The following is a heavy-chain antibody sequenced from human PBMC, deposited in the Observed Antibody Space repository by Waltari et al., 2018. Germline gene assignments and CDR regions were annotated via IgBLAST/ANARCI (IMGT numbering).Heavy chain of an antibody. CDR2: IRSKAYGGTT. CDR1: GFTFGDYA. J-gene: IGHJ6*02. CDR3: TRVGIAAPKGYYYYYGMDV. D-gene: IGHD6-13*01. V-gene: IGHV3-49*04. Sequence: EVQLVESGGGLVQPGRSLRLSCTASGFTFGDYAMSWVRQAPGKGLGWVGFIRSKAYGGTTEYAASVKGRFTNSRDDSKSIAYLQMNSLKTEDTAVYYCTRVGIAAPKGYYYYYGMDVWGQGTTVTVSS.